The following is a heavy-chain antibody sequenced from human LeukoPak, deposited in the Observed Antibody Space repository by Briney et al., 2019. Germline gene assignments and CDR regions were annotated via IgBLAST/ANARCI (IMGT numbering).Heavy chain of an antibody. V-gene: IGHV4-59*08. J-gene: IGHJ4*02. D-gene: IGHD1-26*01. CDR2: IHYSGST. CDR1: TGSSTSYY. Sequence: SETLSLTCTISTGSSTSYYWNWIRQPPGKGLEWIGYIHYSGSTNYNPSLRSRATVSLDMSENQVSLKLSSVTAADTAVYYCARRVSGSYPDYFDYWDQGTLVTVSS. CDR3: ARRVSGSYPDYFDY.